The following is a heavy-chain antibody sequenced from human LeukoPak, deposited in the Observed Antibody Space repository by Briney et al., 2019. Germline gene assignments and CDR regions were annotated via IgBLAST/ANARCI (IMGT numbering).Heavy chain of an antibody. CDR2: INPSGGST. J-gene: IGHJ4*02. V-gene: IGHV1-46*01. Sequence: ASVKVSCKASGYTFTSYYMHWVRQAPGQGLEWMGIINPSGGSTSYAQKFQGRVTMTRDTSTSTVYMELNSLRAEDTAVYYCARARRYCSGGSCSPMGMEEAYWGQGTLVTVSS. D-gene: IGHD2-15*01. CDR3: ARARRYCSGGSCSPMGMEEAY. CDR1: GYTFTSYY.